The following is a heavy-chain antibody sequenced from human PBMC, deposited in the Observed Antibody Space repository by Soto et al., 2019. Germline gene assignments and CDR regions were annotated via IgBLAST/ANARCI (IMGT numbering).Heavy chain of an antibody. CDR3: ARRHDYGGKREDY. CDR2: IWYDGSNK. D-gene: IGHD4-17*01. Sequence: QVQLVESGGGVVQPGRSLRLSCAASGFPFSSYGMHWVRQAPGKGLDWVAVIWYDGSNKDYADSVKGRFTISRDNSKNTLYLQMNSLRADDTAVYYCARRHDYGGKREDYWGQGTLVTVSS. J-gene: IGHJ4*02. CDR1: GFPFSSYG. V-gene: IGHV3-33*01.